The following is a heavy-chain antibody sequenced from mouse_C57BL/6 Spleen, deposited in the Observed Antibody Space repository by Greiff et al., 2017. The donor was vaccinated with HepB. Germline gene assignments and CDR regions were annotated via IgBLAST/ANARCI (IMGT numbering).Heavy chain of an antibody. J-gene: IGHJ2*01. CDR1: GYAFTNYL. V-gene: IGHV1-54*01. Sequence: VQLQQSGAELVRPGTSVKVSCKASGYAFTNYLIEWVKQRPGQGLEWIGVINPGSGGTNYNEKFKGKATLTADKSSSTAYMQLSSLTSEDSAVYFCAIRAVVALRGFDYWGQGTTLTVSS. CDR3: AIRAVVALRGFDY. D-gene: IGHD1-1*01. CDR2: INPGSGGT.